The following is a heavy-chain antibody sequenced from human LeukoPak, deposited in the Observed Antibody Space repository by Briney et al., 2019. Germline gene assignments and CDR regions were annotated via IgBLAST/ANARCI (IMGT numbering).Heavy chain of an antibody. J-gene: IGHJ2*01. D-gene: IGHD3-16*01. CDR2: INGDGSTT. V-gene: IGHV3-74*01. CDR3: ARVSIGAWYFDL. CDR1: GFTFSSYW. Sequence: GGSLRLSCAASGFTFSSYWMHWVRQAPGKGLVWVSRINGDGSTTTYADSVTGRFTISRDNAKNTQYLQMNRPGAEDTAVYYCARVSIGAWYFDLWGRGTLVTVSS.